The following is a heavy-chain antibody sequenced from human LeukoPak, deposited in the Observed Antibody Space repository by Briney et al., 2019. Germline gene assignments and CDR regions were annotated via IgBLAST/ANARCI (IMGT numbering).Heavy chain of an antibody. J-gene: IGHJ4*02. CDR1: EFTFSSYW. Sequence: GGSLRLSCAASEFTFSSYWMAWVRQAPGKGRKGVGNINQDGGAKFSVDSVKGRFTISRDNARNSLYLQMNNLRVEDTGIYYCATSHDSSGNNWGQGTLVTVSS. CDR2: INQDGGAK. V-gene: IGHV3-7*01. D-gene: IGHD3-22*01. CDR3: ATSHDSSGNN.